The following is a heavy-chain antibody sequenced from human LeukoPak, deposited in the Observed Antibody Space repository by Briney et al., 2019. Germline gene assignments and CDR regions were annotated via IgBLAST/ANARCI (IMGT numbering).Heavy chain of an antibody. D-gene: IGHD4-17*01. Sequence: GGSLRLSCAASGFTFSSYEMNWVRQAPWKGLEWVSYISSSGSTIFYADSVKGRFTISRDNAKNSLYLQMNSLRAEDTAVYYCAKDRGGFGDYGDYGVFDYWGQGTLVTVSP. J-gene: IGHJ4*02. CDR2: ISSSGSTI. V-gene: IGHV3-48*03. CDR3: AKDRGGFGDYGDYGVFDY. CDR1: GFTFSSYE.